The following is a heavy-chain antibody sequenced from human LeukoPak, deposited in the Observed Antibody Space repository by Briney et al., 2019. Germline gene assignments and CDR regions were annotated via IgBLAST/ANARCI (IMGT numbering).Heavy chain of an antibody. D-gene: IGHD2-2*02. CDR2: ISAYNGNT. Sequence: GASVKVSCKASGYTFTSYGISWVRQAPGQGLEWMGWISAYNGNTNYAQKLQGRVTMTTDTSTSTAYMELRSLRSVDTAVYYCARDGRYCSSTSCYTRLKNWFDPWGQGTLVTVSS. CDR3: ARDGRYCSSTSCYTRLKNWFDP. CDR1: GYTFTSYG. J-gene: IGHJ5*02. V-gene: IGHV1-18*01.